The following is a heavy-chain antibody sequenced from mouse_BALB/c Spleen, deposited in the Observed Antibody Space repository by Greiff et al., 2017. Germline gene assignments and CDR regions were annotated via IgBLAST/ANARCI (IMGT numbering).Heavy chain of an antibody. V-gene: IGHV3-2*02. CDR1: GYSITSDYA. CDR3: ARWATMITTWFAY. D-gene: IGHD2-4*01. CDR2: ISYSGST. J-gene: IGHJ3*01. Sequence: DVQLQESGPGLVKPSQSLSLTCTVTGYSITSDYAWNWIRQFPGNKLEWMGYISYSGSTSYNPSLKSRISITRDTSKNQFFLQLNSVTTEDTATYYCARWATMITTWFAYWGQGTLVTVSA.